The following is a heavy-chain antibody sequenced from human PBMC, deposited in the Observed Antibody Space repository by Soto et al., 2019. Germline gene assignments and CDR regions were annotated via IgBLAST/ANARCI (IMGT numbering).Heavy chain of an antibody. Sequence: GESLKISCKGSGYSCTSYWIGWVRQMPGKGLEWMGVIYPGDSDTRYSPSFQGQVTISADKSISTAYLQWSSLKASDTAMYYCARSRSYYPTCFDYWGQGTLVTGSS. CDR1: GYSCTSYW. J-gene: IGHJ4*02. D-gene: IGHD3-10*01. CDR2: IYPGDSDT. V-gene: IGHV5-51*01. CDR3: ARSRSYYPTCFDY.